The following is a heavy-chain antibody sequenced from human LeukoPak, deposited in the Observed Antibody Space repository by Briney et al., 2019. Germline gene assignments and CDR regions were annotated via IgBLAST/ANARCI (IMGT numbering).Heavy chain of an antibody. CDR1: GFTVSSNY. Sequence: GSLRLSCAASGFTVSSNYMSWVRQAPGKGLEWVSVIYSGGSTYYADSVKGRFTISRDNSKNTLYLQMNSLRAEDTAVYYCARGYSSGWYGCPFDYWGHGTLVTVSS. CDR2: IYSGGST. J-gene: IGHJ4*01. CDR3: ARGYSSGWYGCPFDY. D-gene: IGHD6-19*01. V-gene: IGHV3-53*01.